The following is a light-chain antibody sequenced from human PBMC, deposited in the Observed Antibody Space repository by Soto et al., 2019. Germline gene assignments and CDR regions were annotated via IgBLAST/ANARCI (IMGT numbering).Light chain of an antibody. Sequence: DIQMTQSPSSLSASVGDRVTITCRASQYISNYLNWYRQKAGXXXXXXXXPXXSXQSGVASRFSGSGSGTEFTLTISSLQPEDFATYYCQQSWSVPLTFGGGTKGDIK. J-gene: IGKJ4*01. CDR1: QYISNY. V-gene: IGKV1-39*01. CDR2: PXX. CDR3: QQSWSVPLT.